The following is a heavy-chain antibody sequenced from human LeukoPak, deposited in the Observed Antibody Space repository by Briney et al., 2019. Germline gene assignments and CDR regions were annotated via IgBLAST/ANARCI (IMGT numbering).Heavy chain of an antibody. Sequence: TGGSLRLSCAASGFTVSSNYMSWVRQAPGKGLEWVSVIYSGGSTYYADSVKGRFTISRDNSKNTLYLQMNSLRVEDTAVYYCARGATMATRHLDYWGQGTLVTVSS. CDR3: ARGATMATRHLDY. D-gene: IGHD4-23*01. CDR2: IYSGGST. J-gene: IGHJ4*02. CDR1: GFTVSSNY. V-gene: IGHV3-66*01.